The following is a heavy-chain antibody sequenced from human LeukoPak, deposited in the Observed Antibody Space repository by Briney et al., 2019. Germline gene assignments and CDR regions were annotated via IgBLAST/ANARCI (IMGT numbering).Heavy chain of an antibody. J-gene: IGHJ4*02. V-gene: IGHV4-31*03. Sequence: SETLSLTCTVSGGSISSGGYYWSWIRQHPGKGLEWIGYIYYSGSTYYNPSLKSRVTISVDTSKNQFSLKLSSVTAADTAVYYCARSTLTIAAADTTYFDYWGQGTLVTVS. CDR1: GGSISSGGYY. CDR3: ARSTLTIAAADTTYFDY. CDR2: IYYSGST. D-gene: IGHD6-13*01.